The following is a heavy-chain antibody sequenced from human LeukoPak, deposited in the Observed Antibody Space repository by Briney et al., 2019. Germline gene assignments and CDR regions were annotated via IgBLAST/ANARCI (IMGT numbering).Heavy chain of an antibody. CDR2: ISGSGGST. D-gene: IGHD6-19*01. Sequence: PGGSLRLSCAASGFTFSTYAMSWVRQAPGKGLEWVSAISGSGGSTYYADSVKGRFTISRDNSKNMRYVQMNSLRVDDTAVYYCVKGRDSSGWPSDAFDIWGQGTMGTVSS. J-gene: IGHJ3*02. V-gene: IGHV3-23*01. CDR3: VKGRDSSGWPSDAFDI. CDR1: GFTFSTYA.